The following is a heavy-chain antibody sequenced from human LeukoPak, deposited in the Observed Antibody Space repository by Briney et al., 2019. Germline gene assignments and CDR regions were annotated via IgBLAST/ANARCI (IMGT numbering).Heavy chain of an antibody. V-gene: IGHV3-23*01. CDR1: GFTFSSYA. J-gene: IGHJ3*02. CDR2: ISGSGGST. CDR3: ARDPKGYFDWLFAFDI. Sequence: GGSLRLSCAASGFTFSSYAMSWVRQAPGKGLEWVSAISGSGGSTYYADSVKGRFTISRDNSKNTLYLQMNSLRAEGTAVYYCARDPKGYFDWLFAFDIWGQGTMVTVSS. D-gene: IGHD3-9*01.